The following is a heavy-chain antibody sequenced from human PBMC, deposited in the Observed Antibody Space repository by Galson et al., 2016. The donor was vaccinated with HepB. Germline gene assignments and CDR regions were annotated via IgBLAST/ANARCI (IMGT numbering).Heavy chain of an antibody. CDR1: GYIFIGYY. CDR3: VTEGGAD. D-gene: IGHD1-26*01. Sequence: AVKVSCKASGYIFIGYYMYWVRQAPGQGLEWMGSFDPEDRETINTEKFQGRVSLTEDTSTNTAYMELTSLRSEDAGIYYCVTEGGADCGQGTLVTVSS. CDR2: FDPEDRET. J-gene: IGHJ4*02. V-gene: IGHV1-24*01.